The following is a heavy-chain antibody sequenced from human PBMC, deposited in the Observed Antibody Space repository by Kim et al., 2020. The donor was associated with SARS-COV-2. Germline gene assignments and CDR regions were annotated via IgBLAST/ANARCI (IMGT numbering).Heavy chain of an antibody. CDR3: AKGVTNSGFDY. D-gene: IGHD4-17*01. V-gene: IGHV3-23*01. Sequence: TYYADSVKGLVTMSSDESKNTVYLHMNSLRVEDTAVYCCAKGVTNSGFDYWGQGAQVTVSS. CDR2: T. J-gene: IGHJ4*02.